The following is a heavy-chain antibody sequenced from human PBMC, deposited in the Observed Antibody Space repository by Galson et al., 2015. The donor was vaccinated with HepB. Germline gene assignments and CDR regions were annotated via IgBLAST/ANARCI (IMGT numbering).Heavy chain of an antibody. V-gene: IGHV3-43*01. Sequence: SLRLSCAASGFNIDDYTVHWVRQAPGKGLEWVSLITWDADKTYYADSVGGRFTISRDKSKNSLYLQMNRLTTEDTAFYYCAKCVASRTSYYDCSFDFWGPGTLATVSS. CDR2: ITWDADKT. CDR3: AKCVASRTSYYDCSFDF. J-gene: IGHJ4*02. D-gene: IGHD3-16*01. CDR1: GFNIDDYT.